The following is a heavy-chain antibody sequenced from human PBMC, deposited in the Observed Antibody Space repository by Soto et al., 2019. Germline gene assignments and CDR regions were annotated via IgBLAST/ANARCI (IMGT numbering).Heavy chain of an antibody. CDR1: GGSISSGDYY. V-gene: IGHV4-30-4*01. D-gene: IGHD3-3*01. Sequence: SETLSLTCTVSGGSISSGDYYWSWIRQPPGKGLEWIGYIYYSGSTYYNPSLKSRVTISVDTSKNQFSLKLSSVTAADAAVYYCARALITIFGVVLTGDWFDPWGQGTLVTVSS. CDR2: IYYSGST. CDR3: ARALITIFGVVLTGDWFDP. J-gene: IGHJ5*02.